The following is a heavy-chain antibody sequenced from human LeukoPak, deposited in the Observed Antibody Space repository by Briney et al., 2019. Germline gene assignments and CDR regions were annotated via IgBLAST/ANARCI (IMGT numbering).Heavy chain of an antibody. V-gene: IGHV1-69*05. J-gene: IGHJ4*02. CDR2: IIPIFGTA. D-gene: IGHD1-26*01. CDR3: ATSGSYSHFYFDY. CDR1: GGTFSSYA. Sequence: SVKVSCKASGGTFSSYAISWVRQAPGQGLEWMGGIIPIFGTANYAQKFQGRVTITTDESTSTAYMELSSLRSEDTAVYYCATSGSYSHFYFDYWGQGTLVTVSS.